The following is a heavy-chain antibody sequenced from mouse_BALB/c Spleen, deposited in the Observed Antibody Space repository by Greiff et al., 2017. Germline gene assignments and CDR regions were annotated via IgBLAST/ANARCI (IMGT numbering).Heavy chain of an antibody. CDR3: TRTTTVVAGAMDY. CDR2: IYPGNSDT. Sequence: VQLQQSGTVLARPGASVKMSCKASGYTFTSYWMHWVKQRPGQGLEWIGAIYPGNSDTSYNQKFKGKAKLTAVTSTSTAYMELSSLTNEDSAVYYCTRTTTVVAGAMDYWGQGTSVTVSS. D-gene: IGHD1-1*01. CDR1: GYTFTSYW. J-gene: IGHJ4*01. V-gene: IGHV1-5*01.